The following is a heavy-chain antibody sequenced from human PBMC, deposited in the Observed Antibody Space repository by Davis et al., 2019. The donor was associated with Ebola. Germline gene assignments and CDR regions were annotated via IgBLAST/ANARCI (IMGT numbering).Heavy chain of an antibody. CDR2: IIPIFGTA. J-gene: IGHJ4*02. CDR1: GFTFSSYA. CDR3: ARGLYGGWGPTFDY. Sequence: GGSLRLSCAASGFTFSSYAISWVRQAPGQGLEWMGGIIPIFGTANYAQKFQGRVTITADKSTSTAYMELSSLRSEDTAVYYCARGLYGGWGPTFDYWGQGTLVTVSS. D-gene: IGHD3-16*01. V-gene: IGHV1-69*06.